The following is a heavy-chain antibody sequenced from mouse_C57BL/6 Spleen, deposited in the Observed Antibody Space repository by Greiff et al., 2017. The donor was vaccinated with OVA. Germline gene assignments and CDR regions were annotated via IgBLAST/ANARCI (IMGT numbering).Heavy chain of an antibody. CDR3: VRPHYYGSSYDWFAY. D-gene: IGHD1-1*01. CDR1: GFSFNTYA. V-gene: IGHV10-1*01. CDR2: IRSKSNNYAT. J-gene: IGHJ3*01. Sequence: EVQLVESGGGLVQPKGSLKLSCAASGFSFNTYAMNWVRQAPGKGLEWVARIRSKSNNYATYYADSVKDRFTISRDDSESMLYLQMNNLKTEDTAMYYCVRPHYYGSSYDWFAYWGKGTLVTVSA.